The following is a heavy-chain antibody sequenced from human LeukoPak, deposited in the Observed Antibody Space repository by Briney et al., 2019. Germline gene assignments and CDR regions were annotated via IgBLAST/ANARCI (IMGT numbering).Heavy chain of an antibody. V-gene: IGHV3-7*01. J-gene: IGHJ6*02. Sequence: PGGSLRLSCEASGFTFDNYAMSWVRQAPGKGLEWVASINHNGNVNYYVDSVKGRFTISRDNAKNLLYLQMNNLRVEDTAVYYCAREWWGDYLFDYYYGLDVWGQGTTVTVSS. CDR1: GFTFDNYA. D-gene: IGHD4-17*01. CDR3: AREWWGDYLFDYYYGLDV. CDR2: INHNGNVN.